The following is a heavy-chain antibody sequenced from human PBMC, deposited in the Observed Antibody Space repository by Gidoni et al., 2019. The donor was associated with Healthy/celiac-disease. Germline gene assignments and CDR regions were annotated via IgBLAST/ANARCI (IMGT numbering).Heavy chain of an antibody. Sequence: EVQLVESGGGLVQPVRSLRLSCAASGFTFDDYAMHWVRQAPGKGREWVAGISWNSGSIGDADSVKGRFTISRDNAKNSLYLQMNSLRAEDTALYYCAKVSYSIAGGYYFDYWGQGTLVTVSS. CDR1: GFTFDDYA. D-gene: IGHD6-13*01. J-gene: IGHJ4*02. V-gene: IGHV3-9*01. CDR2: ISWNSGSI. CDR3: AKVSYSIAGGYYFDY.